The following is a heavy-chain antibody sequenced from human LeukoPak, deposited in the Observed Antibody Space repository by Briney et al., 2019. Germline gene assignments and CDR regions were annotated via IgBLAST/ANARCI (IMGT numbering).Heavy chain of an antibody. CDR2: VHYTGST. Sequence: SETLSLTCTVSGGSIRSYFWIWIRQPPGKGLEWIGYVHYTGSTSYNPSLKSRVIVSVDTSKNQFSLKLSSVTAADTAVYYCARGPPIWSGTNWFDPWGQGTLVTVSS. D-gene: IGHD3-3*01. J-gene: IGHJ5*02. CDR1: GGSIRSYF. V-gene: IGHV4-59*01. CDR3: ARGPPIWSGTNWFDP.